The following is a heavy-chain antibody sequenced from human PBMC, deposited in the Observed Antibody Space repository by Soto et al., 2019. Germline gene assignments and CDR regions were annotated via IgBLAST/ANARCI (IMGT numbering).Heavy chain of an antibody. CDR1: GGSIITYY. CDR3: ARGGHDFWSGPFDY. D-gene: IGHD3-3*01. V-gene: IGHV4-4*07. CDR2: IDTSGST. J-gene: IGHJ4*02. Sequence: NPSETLSLTCTVSGGSIITYYCNFIRHSAGKGLEWIGRIDTSGSTNYNPSLKSRVTMSVDTSKEQFSLKLSSVTAADTAVYYCARGGHDFWSGPFDYWGQGALVTVSS.